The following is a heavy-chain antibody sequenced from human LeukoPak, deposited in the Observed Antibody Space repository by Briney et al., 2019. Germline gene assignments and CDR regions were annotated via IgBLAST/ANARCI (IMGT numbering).Heavy chain of an antibody. J-gene: IGHJ4*02. CDR3: VRDVSDENDSASRMHLDS. D-gene: IGHD2-15*01. V-gene: IGHV3-7*01. Sequence: PGGSLRLSCAASGFTFSNYWMTWVRQAPGKGLEWVAHIKKDGREKHYVDSVKGRFAISRDNARNSLFLQRNSLRAEDTAVYYCVRDVSDENDSASRMHLDSWGQGTLVSVSS. CDR1: GFTFSNYW. CDR2: IKKDGREK.